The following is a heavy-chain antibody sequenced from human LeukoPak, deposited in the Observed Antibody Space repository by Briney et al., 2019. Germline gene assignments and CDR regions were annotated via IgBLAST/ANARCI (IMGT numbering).Heavy chain of an antibody. D-gene: IGHD2/OR15-2a*01. Sequence: GGSLRLSCAASGFSLINYAMSRFRQSPGKGLEWVSSITGDSRYSYYADSVKGRFTVSRDNSKNTLYLEVGSLTAEDTAVYYCARGELRPNNWFDPWGQGTLVTVSS. CDR1: GFSLINYA. J-gene: IGHJ5*02. CDR3: ARGELRPNNWFDP. V-gene: IGHV3-23*01. CDR2: ITGDSRYS.